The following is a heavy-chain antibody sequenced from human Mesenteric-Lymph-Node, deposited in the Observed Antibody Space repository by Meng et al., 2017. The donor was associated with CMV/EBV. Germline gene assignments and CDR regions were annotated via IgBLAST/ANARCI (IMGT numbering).Heavy chain of an antibody. D-gene: IGHD7-27*01. J-gene: IGHJ4*02. V-gene: IGHV7-4-1*02. Sequence: KASGYTFSSYGINWVRQAPGQGLEWMGWINTNTGNPTYAQSFTGRFVLSLDASVRTAYLQISSLKAEDTAVYYCARDDHSYWGHFDYWGQGTLVTVSS. CDR1: GYTFSSYG. CDR3: ARDDHSYWGHFDY. CDR2: INTNTGNP.